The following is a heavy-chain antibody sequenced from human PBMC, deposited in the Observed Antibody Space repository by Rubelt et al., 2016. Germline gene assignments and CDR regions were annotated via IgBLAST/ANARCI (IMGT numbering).Heavy chain of an antibody. CDR3: ARSDYYGSGTYFWFFDL. CDR2: IYYSGST. V-gene: IGHV4-39*01. CDR1: GDSISSNRFY. Sequence: QLQLRESGPGLVKPSETLSLTCTVSGDSISSNRFYWGWIRQPPGKGLEWIGSIYYSGSTYHNPSLKSRVTISVDTSKNKFSLKLVSVTAAEPACYYGARSDYYGSGTYFWFFDLWGRGTLVTVSS. D-gene: IGHD3-10*01. J-gene: IGHJ2*01.